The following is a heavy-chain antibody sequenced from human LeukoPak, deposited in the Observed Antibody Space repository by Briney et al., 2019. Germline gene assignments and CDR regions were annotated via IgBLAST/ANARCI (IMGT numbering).Heavy chain of an antibody. D-gene: IGHD2-2*01. CDR2: IYSGGST. Sequence: GGSLRLSCAASGFTVSSNYMSWVRQAPGKGLEWVSVIYSGGSTYYADSVKGRFTISRDNSKSTLYLQMNSLTAEDTAVYYCARVGVVPAAIPDGFDIWGQGTMVTVSS. V-gene: IGHV3-53*01. CDR1: GFTVSSNY. J-gene: IGHJ3*02. CDR3: ARVGVVPAAIPDGFDI.